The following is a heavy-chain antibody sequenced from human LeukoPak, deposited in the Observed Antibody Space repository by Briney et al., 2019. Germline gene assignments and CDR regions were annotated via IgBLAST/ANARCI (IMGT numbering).Heavy chain of an antibody. J-gene: IGHJ4*02. CDR1: GYTFTSYG. CDR2: ISAYNGNT. CDR3: AILGQRGYSYGFHY. V-gene: IGHV1-18*01. Sequence: ASVKVSCKASGYTFTSYGISWVRQAPGQGLEWMGWISAYNGNTNYAQKLQGRVTMTTDTSTSTAYMELRSLRSDDTAVYYCAILGQRGYSYGFHYWGQGTLVTVSS. D-gene: IGHD5-18*01.